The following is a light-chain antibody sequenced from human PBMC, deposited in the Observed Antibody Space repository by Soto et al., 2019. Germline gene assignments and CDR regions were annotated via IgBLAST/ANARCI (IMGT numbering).Light chain of an antibody. J-gene: IGLJ1*01. V-gene: IGLV2-14*03. CDR2: DVS. Sequence: QSVLTQPASLSGSPGQSINISCTGTSSEVGGYNYVSWYQHHPGKSPKLIIYDVSNRPSGVSNPFSGSKSGNTASLTISGLHPEDEADYYCSSYTTSNTRQIVFGTGTKVTVL. CDR3: SSYTTSNTRQIV. CDR1: SSEVGGYNY.